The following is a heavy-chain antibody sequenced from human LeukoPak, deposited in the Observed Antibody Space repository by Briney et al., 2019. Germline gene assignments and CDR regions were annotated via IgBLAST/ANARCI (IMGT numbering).Heavy chain of an antibody. CDR3: ARALKPYGSSGTTYAFDI. CDR2: ISSSSNYI. Sequence: NPGGSLRLSCAASGFTFSSHSMTWVRPAPGKGLEWVSSISSSSNYIYYADSVKGRFTISRDNAKNSVSLQMNSLRAEDTAVYYCARALKPYGSSGTTYAFDIWGQGTMVTVSS. CDR1: GFTFSSHS. D-gene: IGHD6-25*01. J-gene: IGHJ3*02. V-gene: IGHV3-21*06.